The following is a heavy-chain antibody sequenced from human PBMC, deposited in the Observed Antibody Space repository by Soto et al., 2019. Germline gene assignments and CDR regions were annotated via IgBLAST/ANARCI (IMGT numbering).Heavy chain of an antibody. V-gene: IGHV3-23*01. CDR2: ISGGAGST. CDR1: GFSFSNFA. D-gene: IGHD2-21*01. Sequence: EVHLLESGGGLVQPGGSLRLSCATSGFSFSNFAMSWVRQAPGKGLEWVSAISGGAGSTHYADSVKGRFTISRDNSRNPPFLQMNSLGAEDTALYYCAKGVSVVVVKYYFDYWGQGMLVTVSS. CDR3: AKGVSVVVVKYYFDY. J-gene: IGHJ4*02.